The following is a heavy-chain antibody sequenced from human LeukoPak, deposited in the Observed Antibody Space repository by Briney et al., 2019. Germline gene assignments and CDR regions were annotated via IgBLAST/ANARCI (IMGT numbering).Heavy chain of an antibody. D-gene: IGHD4-17*01. V-gene: IGHV3-74*01. CDR2: INSDGRST. J-gene: IGHJ3*02. Sequence: GGSLRLSCAASGFTFSNYWMHWVRQAPGKELVWVSRINSDGRSTKYADSVKGRFTISRDNAKNTLYLQMNSLRAEDTAVYYCVRDRAVSPFPPDAFDMWGQGTMVTVAS. CDR1: GFTFSNYW. CDR3: VRDRAVSPFPPDAFDM.